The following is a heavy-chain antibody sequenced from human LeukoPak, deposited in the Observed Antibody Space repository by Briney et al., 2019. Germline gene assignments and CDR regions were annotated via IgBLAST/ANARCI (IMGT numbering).Heavy chain of an antibody. CDR2: IYPTGHP. CDR1: GGSISSSTYY. Sequence: SETLSLTCTVSGGSISSSTYYWGWIRQPPGKGLEWIGRIYPTGHPHYNPSLKFRVTMSVDTSKIQFSLKMTSLTAADTAVYYCARITDPDYRSGWSGADYWGRGTQVTVSA. CDR3: ARITDPDYRSGWSGADY. D-gene: IGHD6-19*01. V-gene: IGHV4-39*07. J-gene: IGHJ4*02.